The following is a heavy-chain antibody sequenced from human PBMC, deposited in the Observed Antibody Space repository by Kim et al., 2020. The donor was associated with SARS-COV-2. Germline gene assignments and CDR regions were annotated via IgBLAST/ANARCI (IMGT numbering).Heavy chain of an antibody. CDR2: ISSSSRYI. J-gene: IGHJ4*03. V-gene: IGHV3-21*06. D-gene: IGHD6-19*01. CDR3: ARDRSSGGRIFSVLDI. Sequence: GGSLRLSCAASGFDFSSYTMTWVRQAPGEGLQWVSCISSSSRYIYYADSVKGRFTISRDNVKNLLYLEMNSLTAEDTALYFCARDRSSGGRIFSVLDIWAQGTLVTVSS. CDR1: GFDFSSYT.